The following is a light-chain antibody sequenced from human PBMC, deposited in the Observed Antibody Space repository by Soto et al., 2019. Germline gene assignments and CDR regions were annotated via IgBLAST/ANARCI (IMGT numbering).Light chain of an antibody. CDR2: EVS. J-gene: IGLJ1*01. Sequence: QSGLAQHSSVCGSPGQSITISCTGTNRDVGDYDYVSWYQQHPGKAPKLIIYEVSNRPSGVSNRFSGSKSGNTASLNVSGLQAEDEADYYCSSYTNSNTLVFGTGSKVTVL. CDR3: SSYTNSNTLV. V-gene: IGLV2-14*01. CDR1: NRDVGDYDY.